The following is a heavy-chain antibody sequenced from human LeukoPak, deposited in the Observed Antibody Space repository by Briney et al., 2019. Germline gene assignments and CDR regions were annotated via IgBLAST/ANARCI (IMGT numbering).Heavy chain of an antibody. CDR1: GLPFSSYA. V-gene: IGHV3-23*01. CDR3: AKFSGYSGTNRYYFDY. J-gene: IGHJ4*02. CDR2: LSGSADST. Sequence: PQASLRLSCAASGLPFSSYAMSWVRLATGKGLEWVSALSGSADSTYYADYVEGRFTISRDNSKNTLYLQMNSLRAEDTAVYYCAKFSGYSGTNRYYFDYWGQGTLVTVSS. D-gene: IGHD1-26*01.